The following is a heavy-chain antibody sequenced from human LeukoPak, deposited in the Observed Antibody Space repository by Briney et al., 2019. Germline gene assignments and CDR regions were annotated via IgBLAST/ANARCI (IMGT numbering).Heavy chain of an antibody. CDR1: GYTFTGYC. D-gene: IGHD6-25*01. J-gene: IGHJ4*02. CDR3: ARVPSSGYFDY. V-gene: IGHV1-2*02. CDR2: INPNSGGT. Sequence: GASVKVSCKASGYTFTGYCMHWVRQAPGQGLEWMGWINPNSGGTNYAQKFQGRVTMTRDTSISTAYMELSSLRSEDTAVYYCARVPSSGYFDYWGQGTLVTVSS.